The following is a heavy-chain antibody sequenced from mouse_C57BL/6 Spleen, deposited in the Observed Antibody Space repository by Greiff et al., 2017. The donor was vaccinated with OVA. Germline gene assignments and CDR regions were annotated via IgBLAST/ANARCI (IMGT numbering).Heavy chain of an antibody. D-gene: IGHD1-1*01. CDR2: ISSGGSYT. CDR1: GFTFSSYG. J-gene: IGHJ4*01. Sequence: EVKLMESGGDLVKPGGSLKLSCAASGFTFSSYGMSWVRQTPDKRLEWVATISSGGSYTYYPDSVKGRFTISRDNAKNTLYLQMSSLKSEDTAMYYCARQRGITTVVASMDYWGQGTSVTVSS. CDR3: ARQRGITTVVASMDY. V-gene: IGHV5-6*01.